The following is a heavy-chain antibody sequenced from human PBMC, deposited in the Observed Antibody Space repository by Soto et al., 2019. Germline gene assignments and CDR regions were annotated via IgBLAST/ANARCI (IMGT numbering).Heavy chain of an antibody. Sequence: STKLSXAACRLSVCNSGVPLVRKDPGKGLEWVAVIWYDGGNKYYAESVKGRFTISRDNSKNTLYLQMNSLRAEDTAVYYCARDGDVNTGFGLDYWGQGTLVTVSS. CDR2: IWYDGGNK. CDR1: RLSVCNSG. CDR3: ARDGDVNTGFGLDY. V-gene: IGHV3-33*01. D-gene: IGHD3-16*01. J-gene: IGHJ4*02.